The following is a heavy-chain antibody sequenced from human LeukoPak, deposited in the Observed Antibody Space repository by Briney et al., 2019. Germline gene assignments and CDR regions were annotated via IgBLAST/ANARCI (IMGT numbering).Heavy chain of an antibody. CDR1: GYTFTGYY. Sequence: GASVKVSCKASGYTFTGYYMHWVRQAPGQGLEWMGWINPNSGGTDYAQKFQGGVTMTRDTSISTAYMELSRLRSDDTAVYYCARVEGIAVAGSDYWGQGTLVTVSS. CDR3: ARVEGIAVAGSDY. V-gene: IGHV1-2*02. D-gene: IGHD6-19*01. CDR2: INPNSGGT. J-gene: IGHJ4*02.